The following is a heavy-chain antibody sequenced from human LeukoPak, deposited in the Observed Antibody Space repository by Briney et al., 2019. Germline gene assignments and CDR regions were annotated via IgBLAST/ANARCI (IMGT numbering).Heavy chain of an antibody. CDR2: INPNSGGT. D-gene: IGHD3-10*01. Sequence: GASVKVSCKASGYTFTGCYMHWVRQAPGQGLEWMGWINPNSGGTNYAQKFQGRVTMTRDTSISTAYMELSRLRSDDTAVYYCARDRLLLWFGESDWFDPWGQGTLVTVSS. J-gene: IGHJ5*02. V-gene: IGHV1-2*02. CDR1: GYTFTGCY. CDR3: ARDRLLLWFGESDWFDP.